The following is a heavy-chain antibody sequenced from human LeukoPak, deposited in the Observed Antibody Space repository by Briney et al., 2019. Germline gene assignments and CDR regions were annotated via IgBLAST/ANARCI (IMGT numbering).Heavy chain of an antibody. CDR2: IYYSGST. V-gene: IGHV4-39*01. CDR1: GGSISSSSYY. J-gene: IGHJ4*02. D-gene: IGHD6-25*01. CDR3: ARLVSDGYYFDY. Sequence: PSETLSLTCTVSGGSISSSSYYWGWIRQPPGKGLEWIGSIYYSGSTYYNPSLKSQVTISVDTSKNQFSLKLSSVTAADTAVYYRARLVSDGYYFDYWGQGTLVTVSS.